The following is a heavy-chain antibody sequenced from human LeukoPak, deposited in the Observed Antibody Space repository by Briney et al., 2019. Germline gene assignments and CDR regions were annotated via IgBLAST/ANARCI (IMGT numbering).Heavy chain of an antibody. CDR1: GITLSSYG. J-gene: IGHJ3*02. CDR3: ARDSPRIAVAGTGGDAFDI. D-gene: IGHD6-19*01. CDR2: IWYDGSNE. V-gene: IGHV3-33*01. Sequence: GRSLRLSCAASGITLSSYGMHWVRQAPGKGLEWVAVIWYDGSNEYYADSVKGRFTISRDNAKNSLYLQMNSLRAEDTAVYYCARDSPRIAVAGTGGDAFDIWGQGSMVTVSS.